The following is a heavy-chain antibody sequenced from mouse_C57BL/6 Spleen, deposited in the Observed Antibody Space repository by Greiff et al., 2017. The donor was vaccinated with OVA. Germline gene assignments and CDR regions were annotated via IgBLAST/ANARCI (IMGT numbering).Heavy chain of an antibody. V-gene: IGHV1-26*01. CDR3: ARRGHRARGGAMDY. J-gene: IGHJ4*01. CDR2: LNPNYGGT. D-gene: IGHD3-3*01. CDR1: GYTFTNYY. Sequence: EVQLHQSGPELVKPGASVKLSCTASGYTFTNYYLHWVQQSHGQSLEWIGDLNPNYGGTSYNQKFKGKATLTVDKSSSTAYRELHSLTSEDSAVYYGARRGHRARGGAMDYWGKGTSVTVSS.